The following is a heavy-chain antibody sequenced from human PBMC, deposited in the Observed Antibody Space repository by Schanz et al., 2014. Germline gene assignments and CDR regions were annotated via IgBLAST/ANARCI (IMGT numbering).Heavy chain of an antibody. CDR1: GFTLSNSD. Sequence: EVQLVESGGGLVQPGGSLRLSCAASGFTLSNSDMHWVRQGTGKGLEWVSTIGYLGDTYYPDSVKGRFTVSRDSGQISLYLQMNSLRAGDTAVYYCASPSGYSDYGTYFDFWGQGTLVTVSS. CDR3: ASPSGYSDYGTYFDF. D-gene: IGHD5-12*01. CDR2: IGYLGDT. V-gene: IGHV3-13*01. J-gene: IGHJ4*02.